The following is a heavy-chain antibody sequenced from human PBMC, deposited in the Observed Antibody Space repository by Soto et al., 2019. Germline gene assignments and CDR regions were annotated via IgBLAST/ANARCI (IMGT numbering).Heavy chain of an antibody. D-gene: IGHD2-2*01. Sequence: EVQLVESGGGLVQPGGSLRLSCAASGLTFSSYWMHWVRQAPGKGLVWVSRINSDGSSTSYAASVKGRVTISRDKGKNTLYLRMNSLRAEDTAVSACARGSSASYNWFAPWGQGTLFTVSS. V-gene: IGHV3-74*01. J-gene: IGHJ5*02. CDR3: ARGSSASYNWFAP. CDR1: GLTFSSYW. CDR2: INSDGSST.